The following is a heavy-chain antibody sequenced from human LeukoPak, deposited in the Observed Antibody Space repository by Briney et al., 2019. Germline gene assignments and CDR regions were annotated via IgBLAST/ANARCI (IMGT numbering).Heavy chain of an antibody. D-gene: IGHD2-8*01. J-gene: IGHJ4*02. CDR3: ARVPYCSNGICYTRYYCDY. CDR2: INPSGGST. Sequence: GASVKVSCKASGYTFTNYYMHWVRQAPGQGLEWMGMINPSGGSTTYAQKFQGRVTMTRDTSTSTVYMELSSLRSEDTAVYYCARVPYCSNGICYTRYYCDYWGQGTLVTVSS. CDR1: GYTFTNYY. V-gene: IGHV1-46*01.